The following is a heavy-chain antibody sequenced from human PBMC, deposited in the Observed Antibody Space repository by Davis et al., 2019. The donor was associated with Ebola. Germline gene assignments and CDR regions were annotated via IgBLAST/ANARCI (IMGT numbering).Heavy chain of an antibody. D-gene: IGHD5-18*01. J-gene: IGHJ4*02. Sequence: PGGSLRLSCAVSGFTVSSNYMSWVRQAPGKGLEWVSVIYSGGSTYYADSVKGRFTISRDNSKNTLYLQMNSLRAEDTAVYYCARGHSYGNFNYFDYWGQGTLVTVSS. CDR3: ARGHSYGNFNYFDY. CDR2: IYSGGST. V-gene: IGHV3-53*01. CDR1: GFTVSSNY.